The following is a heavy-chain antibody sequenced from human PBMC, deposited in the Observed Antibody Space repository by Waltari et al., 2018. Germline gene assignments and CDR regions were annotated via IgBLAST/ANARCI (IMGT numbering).Heavy chain of an antibody. D-gene: IGHD1-26*01. J-gene: IGHJ6*03. Sequence: QVQLVQSGAEVKKPGASVKVSCKASGYTFTGYYMHWVRQAPGQGLEWMGWINPNSGGTNYAQKFQGRVTMTRDTSISTAYMELSRLRSDDTAVYYCASSAGGATMAYYYYMDVWGKGTTVTVSS. CDR1: GYTFTGYY. V-gene: IGHV1-2*02. CDR2: INPNSGGT. CDR3: ASSAGGATMAYYYYMDV.